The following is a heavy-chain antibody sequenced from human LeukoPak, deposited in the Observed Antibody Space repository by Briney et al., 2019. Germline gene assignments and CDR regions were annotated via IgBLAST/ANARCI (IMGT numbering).Heavy chain of an antibody. V-gene: IGHV4-39*02. D-gene: IGHD3-22*01. CDR2: IYCSGST. CDR1: GGSISSSSYY. Sequence: SETLSLTCTASGGSISSSSYYWGWIPQPPGKGMEWIWSIYCSGSTYYNPSLKSRVTISVDTSKNHFSLKLSSVTAADTAVYYCARAYSYYDSSGVAFDIWGQGTVVTVSS. CDR3: ARAYSYYDSSGVAFDI. J-gene: IGHJ3*02.